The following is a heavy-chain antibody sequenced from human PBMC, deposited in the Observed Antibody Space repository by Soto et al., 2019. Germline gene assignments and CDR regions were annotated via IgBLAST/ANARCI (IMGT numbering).Heavy chain of an antibody. Sequence: ASVKVSCKASGYTFTSYDINWVRQATGQGLEWMGWMNPNSGNTGYAQKFQGRVTMTRNTSISTAYMELSSLRSEDTAVYYCARGLGYCSGGSCPFYMDVWGKGTTVTVSS. D-gene: IGHD2-15*01. CDR3: ARGLGYCSGGSCPFYMDV. V-gene: IGHV1-8*01. CDR1: GYTFTSYD. CDR2: MNPNSGNT. J-gene: IGHJ6*03.